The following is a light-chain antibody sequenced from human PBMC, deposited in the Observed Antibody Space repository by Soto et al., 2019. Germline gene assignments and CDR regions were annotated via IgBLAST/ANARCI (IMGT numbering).Light chain of an antibody. J-gene: IGLJ1*01. Sequence: QSVLTQPPSVSGAPGQRITISCTGSSSNIGAGYDVHWYQQLPGTAPKLLMYGNSNRPSGVPDRFSGSKSGTSASLAITGLQAEDEGEYYCQSYDTSLGGHYVFATGTKVTVL. V-gene: IGLV1-40*01. CDR2: GNS. CDR1: SSNIGAGYD. CDR3: QSYDTSLGGHYV.